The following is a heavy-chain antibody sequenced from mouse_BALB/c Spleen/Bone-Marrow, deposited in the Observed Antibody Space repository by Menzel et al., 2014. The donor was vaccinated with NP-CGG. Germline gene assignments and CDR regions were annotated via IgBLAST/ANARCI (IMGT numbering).Heavy chain of an antibody. V-gene: IGHV3-8*02. CDR1: GDSITSGY. CDR2: ISHSGST. CDR3: ARAGYRYDVGYAMDY. D-gene: IGHD2-14*01. Sequence: EVQLRQSGPSLVKPSQTLSLTCSVTGDSITSGYWNWIRKFPGNKLEYMGYISHSGSTYYNPSLKSRISITRDTSKNXYYLQLNSVTTEDTATYYCARAGYRYDVGYAMDYWGQGTSVTVSS. J-gene: IGHJ4*01.